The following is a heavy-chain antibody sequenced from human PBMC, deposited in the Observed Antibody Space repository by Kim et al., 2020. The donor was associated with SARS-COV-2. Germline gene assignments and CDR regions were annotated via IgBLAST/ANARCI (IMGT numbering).Heavy chain of an antibody. V-gene: IGHV3-7*03. CDR1: GFTFSNFW. CDR2: INQDRTEK. CDR3: ANGISASRDYYQGMDV. J-gene: IGHJ6*02. Sequence: GGSLRLSCTASGFTFSNFWMSWVRQAPGKGLGWVATINQDRTEKHYVDSVKGRFTISRDNAKNSLYLQMNSLRAEDTAVYFCANGISASRDYYQGMDVWGQGTTVAVSS. D-gene: IGHD1-20*01.